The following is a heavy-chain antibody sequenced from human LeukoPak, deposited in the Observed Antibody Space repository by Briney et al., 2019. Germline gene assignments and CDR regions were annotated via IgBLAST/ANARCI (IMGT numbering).Heavy chain of an antibody. V-gene: IGHV4-34*01. J-gene: IGHJ4*02. CDR3: ARDPATVVTLPYYFDF. CDR2: VNHRGTT. D-gene: IGHD4-23*01. CDR1: GGSFTGHH. Sequence: SETLSLTCAVYGGSFTGHHWNWIRQSAGKGLEWIGEVNHRGTTNYNPSLKSRVTISVDTSKNQFFLKLTSVTAADTAVYYCARDPATVVTLPYYFDFWGQGTLVTVSS.